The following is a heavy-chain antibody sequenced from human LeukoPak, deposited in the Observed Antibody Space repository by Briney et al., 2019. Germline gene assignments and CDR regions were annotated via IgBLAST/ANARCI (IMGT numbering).Heavy chain of an antibody. Sequence: SETLSLTCTVSGGSISSYYWSWIRQPPGKGLEWIGRVFTSGIISGNTNYNPSVKSRVTMSVDSSKNQFSLKLRSVTAADTAVYYCARGSPEEMAPFPDAFDIWGQGTMVTVSS. D-gene: IGHD5-24*01. CDR2: VFTSGIISGNT. CDR3: ARGSPEEMAPFPDAFDI. J-gene: IGHJ3*02. V-gene: IGHV4-4*07. CDR1: GGSISSYY.